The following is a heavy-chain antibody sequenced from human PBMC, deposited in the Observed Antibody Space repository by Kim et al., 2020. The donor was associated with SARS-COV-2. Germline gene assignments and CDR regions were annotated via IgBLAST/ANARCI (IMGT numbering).Heavy chain of an antibody. J-gene: IGHJ5*02. V-gene: IGHV3-30*18. CDR2: ISYDGTIQ. D-gene: IGHD2-2*01. CDR3: AKGPIAVVPGGKMWLDP. Sequence: GGSLRLSCAASGLTFRNYGMHWVRQAPGKGLEWVADISYDGTIQYYGDSVEGRFTISIDNSKNTLYLQMNSLRVEDTAVYYCAKGPIAVVPGGKMWLDPWGQGTLVTVSS. CDR1: GLTFRNYG.